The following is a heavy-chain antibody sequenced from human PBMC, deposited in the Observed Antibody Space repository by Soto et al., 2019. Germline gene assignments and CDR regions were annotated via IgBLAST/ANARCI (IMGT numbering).Heavy chain of an antibody. CDR1: GGSISSYY. CDR2: IYYSGST. Sequence: SETLSLTCTVSGGSISSYYWSWIRQPPGKGLEWIGYIYYSGSTNYNPSLKSRVTISVDTSKNQFSLKLSSVTAADTAVYYCARSRTHSYSSGWTWAFDIWGQGTMVTVSS. D-gene: IGHD6-19*01. V-gene: IGHV4-59*08. CDR3: ARSRTHSYSSGWTWAFDI. J-gene: IGHJ3*02.